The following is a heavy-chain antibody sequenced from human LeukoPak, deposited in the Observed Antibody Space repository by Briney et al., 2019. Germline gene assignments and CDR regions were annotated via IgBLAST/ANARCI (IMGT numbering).Heavy chain of an antibody. D-gene: IGHD1-26*01. J-gene: IGHJ4*02. CDR3: AREVGAIDF. Sequence: PGGSLRLSCAASGFSFSGYWTHWVRQIPGKGLVWVSHINSDGSITNYADSVKGRFTISRDNAKNTLYLQMNSLRAEDTAVYYCAREVGAIDFWGQGTLVTVSS. CDR1: GFSFSGYW. V-gene: IGHV3-74*01. CDR2: INSDGSIT.